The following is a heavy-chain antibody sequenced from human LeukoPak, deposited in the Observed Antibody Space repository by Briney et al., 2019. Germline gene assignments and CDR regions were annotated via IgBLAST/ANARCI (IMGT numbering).Heavy chain of an antibody. Sequence: GGSLRLSCAPSGFTFTSHAMSWVRQAPGKGLEWVSIISGSGDSTYYAASVKGRFTISRDNSKNTLYVQMNSLRADDTAVYYCAKESGYVVDFDYWGQGTLVTVSS. CDR2: ISGSGDST. D-gene: IGHD5-12*01. CDR1: GFTFTSHA. CDR3: AKESGYVVDFDY. V-gene: IGHV3-23*01. J-gene: IGHJ4*02.